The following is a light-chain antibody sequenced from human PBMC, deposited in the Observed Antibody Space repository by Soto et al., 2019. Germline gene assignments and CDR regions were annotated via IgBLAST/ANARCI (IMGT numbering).Light chain of an antibody. V-gene: IGKV1-39*01. J-gene: IGKJ1*01. CDR2: ATS. CDR3: QQSYSALVA. Sequence: DIPMTQSPSSLSASVGDRVTITCRASQSISSSLNWYQQKPGKAPELLIYATSNLQSGVPSRFSGSGSGTDFTLTISSLQPEDFATYYCQQSYSALVAFGQGTKV. CDR1: QSISSS.